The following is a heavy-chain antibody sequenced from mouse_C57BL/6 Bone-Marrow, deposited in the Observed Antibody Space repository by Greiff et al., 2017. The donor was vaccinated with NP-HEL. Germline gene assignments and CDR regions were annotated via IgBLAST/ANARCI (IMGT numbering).Heavy chain of an antibody. D-gene: IGHD2-3*01. V-gene: IGHV2-9*01. CDR3: ALYDGYFFAY. Sequence: QVQLQQSGPGLVAPSQSLSITCTVSGFSLTSYGVAWVRQPPGKGLEWMGVIWGGGSTNYNSALMSGLSISKDNSKSQVFLKMNILQTDDTAMYCCALYDGYFFAYWGQGTLVTVSA. CDR1: GFSLTSYG. CDR2: IWGGGST. J-gene: IGHJ3*01.